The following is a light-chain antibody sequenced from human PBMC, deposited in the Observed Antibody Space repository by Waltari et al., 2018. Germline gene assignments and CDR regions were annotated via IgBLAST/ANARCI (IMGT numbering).Light chain of an antibody. CDR3: QQYGSSPFI. Sequence: EIVLTQSPGTLSLSPGERATLSCRASQNIRSNCLAWYQQKPGQAPRPLIYDASTRATGIPDRFSGSGSGTDFTLTISRLEPEDFAVYYCQQYGSSPFIFGPGIKVDIK. J-gene: IGKJ3*01. CDR1: QNIRSNC. V-gene: IGKV3-20*01. CDR2: DAS.